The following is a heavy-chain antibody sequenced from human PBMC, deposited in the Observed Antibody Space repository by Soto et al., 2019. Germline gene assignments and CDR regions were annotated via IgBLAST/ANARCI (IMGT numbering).Heavy chain of an antibody. CDR2: ISGGGDPT. CDR1: GFTFNNYA. CDR3: AKGRGGSGSLTPRVDF. Sequence: EVQLLESGGGLVQPGGSLRLSCAASGFTFNNYAMTWVRQAPGKALEWVSAISGGGDPTSYADSVKGRFTVSRDGPKNTLYLQMSSLRAEDTALYYCAKGRGGSGSLTPRVDFWGQGTLVTVSS. D-gene: IGHD3-10*01. V-gene: IGHV3-23*01. J-gene: IGHJ4*02.